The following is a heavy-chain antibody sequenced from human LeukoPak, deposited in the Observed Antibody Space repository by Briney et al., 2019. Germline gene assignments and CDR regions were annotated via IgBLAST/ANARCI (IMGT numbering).Heavy chain of an antibody. J-gene: IGHJ2*01. D-gene: IGHD3-16*01. Sequence: SETLSLTCTVSGGSISSYYWSWIRQPPGKGLEWIGYIYYSGSTNYNPSLKSRVTISVDTSKNQFSLTLSSVTAADPPVYSCARGGRGMSPRGGGAYWYFDLWGRGTLVTVSS. V-gene: IGHV4-59*01. CDR2: IYYSGST. CDR3: ARGGRGMSPRGGGAYWYFDL. CDR1: GGSISSYY.